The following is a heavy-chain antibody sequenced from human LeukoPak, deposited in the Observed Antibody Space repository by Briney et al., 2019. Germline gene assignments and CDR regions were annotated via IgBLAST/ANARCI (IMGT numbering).Heavy chain of an antibody. CDR3: AREVAGTLNFDY. CDR1: SGPISGYF. Sequence: SETLSLTCTVSSGPISGYFWSWSRQPPGKGLEWIGYIYNSRSTNYNPSLKSRVTISVDTSKNQFALRLRSVTAADTAVYYCAREVAGTLNFDYWGQGALVTVSA. D-gene: IGHD6-19*01. J-gene: IGHJ4*02. CDR2: IYNSRST. V-gene: IGHV4-59*01.